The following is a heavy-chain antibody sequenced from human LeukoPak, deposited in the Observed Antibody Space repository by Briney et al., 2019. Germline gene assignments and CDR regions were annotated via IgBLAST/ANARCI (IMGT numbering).Heavy chain of an antibody. CDR2: VCPGDSDT. D-gene: IGHD3-16*01. CDR1: GYSFTSYW. CDR3: ARQAAPVWGDTFDI. Sequence: GVSLKISCKGFGYSFTSYWIGWVRQMPGKGLEWIGIVCPGDSDTRYSPSFQGQVTMSVDKSINTAYLQWSGLKASDTAMYYCARQAAPVWGDTFDIWGQGTMVTVSS. J-gene: IGHJ3*02. V-gene: IGHV5-51*01.